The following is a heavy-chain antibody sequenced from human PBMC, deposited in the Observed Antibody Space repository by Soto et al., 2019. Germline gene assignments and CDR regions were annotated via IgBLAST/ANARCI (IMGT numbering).Heavy chain of an antibody. J-gene: IGHJ4*02. CDR1: GVTFSSCA. CDR3: AKYLPQYYYDSSGYYNY. CDR2: ISGSGDST. D-gene: IGHD3-22*01. V-gene: IGHV3-23*01. Sequence: GGSLRLSCAASGVTFSSCAINWVRQAPGKGLEWVSTISGSGDSTYYADSVKGRFTISRDNSKNTLYLQMNSLRAEDTAVYYCAKYLPQYYYDSSGYYNYWGQGTLVTVSS.